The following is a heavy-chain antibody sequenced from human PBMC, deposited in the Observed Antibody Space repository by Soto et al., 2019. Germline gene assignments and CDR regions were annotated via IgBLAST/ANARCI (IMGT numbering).Heavy chain of an antibody. V-gene: IGHV1-18*01. CDR2: ISAYNGNT. D-gene: IGHD3-3*02. CDR1: GYTFTSFH. CDR3: ARDSPPIAS. J-gene: IGHJ5*02. Sequence: QVQLVQSGAEVKKPGASVKVSCKASGYTFTSFHISWVRQAPGQGLEWMGWISAYNGNTNYAQNLQGRATMTTDTSTSTAYVELRSLRSDDTAMYYCARDSPPIASWGQGTLVTISS.